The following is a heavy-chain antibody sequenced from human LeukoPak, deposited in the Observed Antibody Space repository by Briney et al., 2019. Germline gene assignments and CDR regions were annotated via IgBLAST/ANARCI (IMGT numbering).Heavy chain of an antibody. D-gene: IGHD2-2*01. Sequence: PGGSLRLSCAASGFSFSKSSMLWFRQAPGKGLEWVSSISIGSSPYTYYADSLKGRFTISRDNSKNTLYLQMNSLRAEDTAVYYCARAPAPRYWYFDLWGRGTLVTVSS. CDR1: GFSFSKSS. V-gene: IGHV3-21*01. CDR2: ISIGSSPYT. J-gene: IGHJ2*01. CDR3: ARAPAPRYWYFDL.